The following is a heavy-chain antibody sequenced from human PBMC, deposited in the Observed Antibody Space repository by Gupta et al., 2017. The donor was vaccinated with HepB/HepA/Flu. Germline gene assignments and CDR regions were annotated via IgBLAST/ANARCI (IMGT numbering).Heavy chain of an antibody. CDR1: NYSFTNYW. CDR2: IYPSDSDT. J-gene: IGHJ4*02. D-gene: IGHD3-22*01. V-gene: IGHV5-51*01. CDR3: VRLRCVGSSTSYYGVFFDY. Sequence: EVQLVQSGAEVKKPGESLKISCKGFNYSFTNYWIGWVRQMPGKGLEWMGLIYPSDSDTRYIPSFQGQVTISADKSITTAYLQWGSLEASDSAIYYCVRLRCVGSSTSYYGVFFDYWGQGTLVTVSS.